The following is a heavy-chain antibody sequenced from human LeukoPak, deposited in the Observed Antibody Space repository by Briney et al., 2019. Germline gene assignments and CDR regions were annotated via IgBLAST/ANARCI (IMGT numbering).Heavy chain of an antibody. Sequence: ESAPALVKPTQTLTLTCTISGISLSTSGMCVNWIRQPPGKALEWLAHIDWDDDKYYTTSLKTRLTISKDTSKNQVVLKMTNMDPVDTATYYCARRDSSSWYFDFWGQGTLVTVSS. D-gene: IGHD6-13*01. CDR3: ARRDSSSWYFDF. CDR1: GISLSTSGMC. V-gene: IGHV2-70*01. CDR2: IDWDDDK. J-gene: IGHJ4*02.